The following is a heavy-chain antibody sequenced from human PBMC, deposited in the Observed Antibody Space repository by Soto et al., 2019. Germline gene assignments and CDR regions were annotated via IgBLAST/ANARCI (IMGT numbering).Heavy chain of an antibody. J-gene: IGHJ3*02. CDR2: ISSSGSTI. D-gene: IGHD6-13*01. V-gene: IGHV3-48*03. CDR3: ARDGAAGTPSRDAFDI. CDR1: GFTFSSYE. Sequence: PGGSLRLSCAASGFTFSSYEMNWVRQAPGKGLEWVSYISSSGSTIYYADSVKGRFTISRDNAKNSLYLQMNSLRAEDTAVYYCARDGAAGTPSRDAFDIWGQGTMVTVSS.